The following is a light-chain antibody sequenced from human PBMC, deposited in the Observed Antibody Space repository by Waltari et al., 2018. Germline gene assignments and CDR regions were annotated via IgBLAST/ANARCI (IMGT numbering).Light chain of an antibody. Sequence: TDYGCCEVKPAQSPTLHLAHGCTEAIGSPARFSGSGSGTDFSRTISRLEPEDFGMYYCNQYVDSPATFGQGTKVEIK. J-gene: IGKJ1*01. V-gene: IGKV3D-20*01. CDR1: TD. CDR3: NQYVDSPAT. CDR2: HGC.